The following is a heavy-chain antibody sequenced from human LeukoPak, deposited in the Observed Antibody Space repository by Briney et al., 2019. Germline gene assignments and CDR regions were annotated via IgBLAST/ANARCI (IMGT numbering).Heavy chain of an antibody. CDR1: GGSISSGSYY. CDR2: TYTSGST. V-gene: IGHV4-61*02. CDR3: ARDGDGYNAHFDY. J-gene: IGHJ4*02. Sequence: SETLSLTCTVSGGSISSGSYYWSWIRQPAGKGLEWIGRTYTSGSTNYNPSLKSRVTMSVDTSKNQFSLKLSSVTAADTAVYYCARDGDGYNAHFDYWGQGTLVTVSS. D-gene: IGHD5-24*01.